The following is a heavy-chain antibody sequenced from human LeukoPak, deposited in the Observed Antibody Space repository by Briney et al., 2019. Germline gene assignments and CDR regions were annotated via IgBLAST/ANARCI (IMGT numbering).Heavy chain of an antibody. Sequence: ASVKVSCKASDFSFTSYGMSWVRQAPGQGLEWMGIINPSGGSTSYAQKFQGRVTMTRDTSTSTVYMELSSLRSEDTAVYYCARDLSGSLDFDYWGQGTLVTVSS. D-gene: IGHD1-26*01. CDR3: ARDLSGSLDFDY. CDR2: INPSGGST. CDR1: DFSFTSYG. J-gene: IGHJ4*02. V-gene: IGHV1-46*01.